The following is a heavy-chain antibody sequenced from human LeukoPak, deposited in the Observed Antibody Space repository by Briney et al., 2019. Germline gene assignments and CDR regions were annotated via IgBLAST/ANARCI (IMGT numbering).Heavy chain of an antibody. J-gene: IGHJ6*02. V-gene: IGHV4-31*03. CDR1: GXSTSSSTYY. CDR3: ARGSPQQWRYGMDV. CDR2: IYYSGST. Sequence: SETLSLTCTVSGXSTSSSTYYWDWIRQPPGKGLEFIRYIYYSGSTYYNPSLKSRVTISVDTSKNQFSLKLSSVTAADTAGYYCARGSPQQWRYGMDVWGQGTTVTVSS. D-gene: IGHD6-19*01.